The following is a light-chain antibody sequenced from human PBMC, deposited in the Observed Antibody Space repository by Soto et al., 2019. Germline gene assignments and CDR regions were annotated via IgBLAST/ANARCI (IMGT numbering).Light chain of an antibody. J-gene: IGKJ1*01. CDR1: QTIGTW. CDR3: QQYSSFSRT. CDR2: DAS. V-gene: IGKV1-5*01. Sequence: DIQMTQSPSTLSASVGDRVTITCRASQTIGTWLAWYQQKPGKAPELLIYDASTLEGGVPSRFSGSGSGTEFSLTITSLQPDDFAPFYCQQYSSFSRTFGQGTKVEIK.